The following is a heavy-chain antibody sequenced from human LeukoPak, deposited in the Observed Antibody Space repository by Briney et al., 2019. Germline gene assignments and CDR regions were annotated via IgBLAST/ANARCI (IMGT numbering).Heavy chain of an antibody. CDR2: ISGSGGST. J-gene: IGHJ6*02. CDR3: LLDFWSGYYYYYGMDV. CDR1: GFTLSSYA. D-gene: IGHD3-3*01. Sequence: PGGSLRLSCAASGFTLSSYAMSWVRQAPGKGLEWVSAISGSGGSTYYADSVKGRFTISRDNSKNTLYLQMNSLRAEDTAVYYCLLDFWSGYYYYYGMDVWGQGTTVTVSS. V-gene: IGHV3-23*01.